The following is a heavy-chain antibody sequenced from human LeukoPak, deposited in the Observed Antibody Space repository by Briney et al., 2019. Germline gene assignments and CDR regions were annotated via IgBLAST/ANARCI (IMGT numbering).Heavy chain of an antibody. D-gene: IGHD3-3*01. Sequence: SVKVSCKASGGTFSSYAISWVRQAPGQGLEWMGGIIPIFGTANYAQKLQGRVTITTDESTSTAYMELSSLRSEDTAVYYCARDSRRYDFWSGYHTHNYYYGMDVWGQGTTVTVSS. CDR1: GGTFSSYA. CDR3: ARDSRRYDFWSGYHTHNYYYGMDV. J-gene: IGHJ6*02. CDR2: IIPIFGTA. V-gene: IGHV1-69*05.